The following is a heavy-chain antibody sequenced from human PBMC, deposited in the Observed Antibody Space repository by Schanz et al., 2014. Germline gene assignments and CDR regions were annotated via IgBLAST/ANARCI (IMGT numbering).Heavy chain of an antibody. D-gene: IGHD1-1*01. CDR3: EKGANKYNCYDVEGWDV. V-gene: IGHV3-23*01. CDR1: GFTFSTYA. Sequence: EVQLLESGGALVQPGGSLRLSCSASGFTFSTYAMSWVRQAPGKGLEWVSAINGNGGITYYADPVKGRFTISRDNSKNAQYLQLKRLRGVNTAVKSCEKGANKYNCYDVEGWDVWGPGTTVTVSS. CDR2: INGNGGIT. J-gene: IGHJ6*01.